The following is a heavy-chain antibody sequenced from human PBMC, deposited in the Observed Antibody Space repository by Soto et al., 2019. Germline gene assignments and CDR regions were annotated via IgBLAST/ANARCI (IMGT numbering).Heavy chain of an antibody. CDR3: AKSGPYGSGSYQDYFDS. J-gene: IGHJ4*02. D-gene: IGHD3-10*01. V-gene: IGHV3-9*01. CDR2: VSWNSGSI. CDR1: GFTFDDYA. Sequence: GGSLRLSCAASGFTFDDYAMHWVRQAPGKSLEWVSGVSWNSGSIGYADSVKGRFTIPRDNAKNSLYLQMDSLRAEDTALYYCAKSGPYGSGSYQDYFDSWGQGTLVTVSS.